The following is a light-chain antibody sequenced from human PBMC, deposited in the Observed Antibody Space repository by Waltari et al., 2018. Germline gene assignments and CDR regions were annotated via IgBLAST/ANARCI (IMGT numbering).Light chain of an antibody. J-gene: IGLJ1*01. CDR1: SLRSYY. CDR2: GQN. V-gene: IGLV3-19*01. CDR3: SSRDSGAHRHV. Sequence: SSELTQDPAVSVALGQTVRIPCQGESLRSYYATWYQQKAGQAPILVIYGQNNRPSGIPDRFSGSYSGRTASLTITGAQAEDEADYYCSSRDSGAHRHVFGTGTKVTVL.